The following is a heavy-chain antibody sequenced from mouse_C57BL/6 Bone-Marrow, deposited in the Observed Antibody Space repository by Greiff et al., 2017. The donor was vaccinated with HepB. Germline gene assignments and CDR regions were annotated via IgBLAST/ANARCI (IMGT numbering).Heavy chain of an antibody. V-gene: IGHV6-6*01. Sequence: EVKVVESGGGLVQPGGSMKLSCAASGFTFSDAWMDWVRQSPEKGLEWVAEIRNKANNHATYYAESVKGRFTISRDDSKSSVYLQMNSLRAEDTGIYYCTRGYDGYPFFDYWGQGTTLTVSS. D-gene: IGHD2-3*01. CDR3: TRGYDGYPFFDY. CDR2: IRNKANNHAT. CDR1: GFTFSDAW. J-gene: IGHJ2*01.